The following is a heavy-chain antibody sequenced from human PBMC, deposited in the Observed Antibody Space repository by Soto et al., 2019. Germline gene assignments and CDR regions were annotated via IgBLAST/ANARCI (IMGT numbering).Heavy chain of an antibody. D-gene: IGHD5-18*01. J-gene: IGHJ6*04. CDR2: MSVSGST. V-gene: IGHV3-23*01. Sequence: EVQVLESGGGLVQPGGSLRLSCAASGFTCNSYAMTWVRQAPGKGLEWVSAMSVSGSTHYAASVKGRFTISRDNSKNTLYLQMNSLRAEDTAIYYCAKKVGPPGYSYGFYGMDVRGKGTTVTVSS. CDR1: GFTCNSYA. CDR3: AKKVGPPGYSYGFYGMDV.